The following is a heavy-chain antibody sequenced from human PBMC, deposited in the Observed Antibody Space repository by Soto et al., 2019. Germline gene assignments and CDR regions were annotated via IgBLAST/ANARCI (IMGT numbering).Heavy chain of an antibody. V-gene: IGHV4-59*01. CDR1: GFSISGSY. D-gene: IGHD2-2*01. CDR3: AVGGAVPAAHIEH. Sequence: AGTLSLTCRASGFSISGSYWTWIRQSPGKGLEWLGYVYWTGSSNYSPSLRSRVSISVDTSKNEFSLRLSSVTAADTAVYFCAVGGAVPAAHIEHWGQETQLNTSS. J-gene: IGHJ4*02. CDR2: VYWTGSS.